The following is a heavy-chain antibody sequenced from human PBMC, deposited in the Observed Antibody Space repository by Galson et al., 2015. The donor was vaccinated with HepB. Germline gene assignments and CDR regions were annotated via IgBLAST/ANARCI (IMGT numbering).Heavy chain of an antibody. V-gene: IGHV5-51*01. CDR2: IYPGDSDT. CDR1: GYSFTSYW. D-gene: IGHD6-13*01. Sequence: QSGAEVKKPGESLKISCKGSGYSFTSYWIGWVRQMPGKGLEWMGIIYPGDSDTRYSPSFQGQVTISADKSISTAYLQWSSLKASDTAMYYCARRGVGSSWGHYYFDYWGQGTLVTVSS. CDR3: ARRGVGSSWGHYYFDY. J-gene: IGHJ4*02.